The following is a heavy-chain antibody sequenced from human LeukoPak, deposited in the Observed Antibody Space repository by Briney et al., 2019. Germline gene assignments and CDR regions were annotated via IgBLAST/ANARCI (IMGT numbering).Heavy chain of an antibody. D-gene: IGHD3-22*01. Sequence: SVKVSCKASGGTFSSYAISWVRQATGQGLEWMGWMNPNSGNTGYAQKFQGRVTITRNTSISTAYMELSSLRSEDTAVYYCARGYYDSSGYYYFDYWGQGTLVTVSS. J-gene: IGHJ4*02. CDR3: ARGYYDSSGYYYFDY. CDR1: GGTFSSYA. V-gene: IGHV1-8*03. CDR2: MNPNSGNT.